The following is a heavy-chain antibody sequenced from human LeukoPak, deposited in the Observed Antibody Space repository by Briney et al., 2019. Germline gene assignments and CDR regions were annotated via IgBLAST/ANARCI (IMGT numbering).Heavy chain of an antibody. CDR1: GGSISSGGYY. CDR3: ARGRGYGSGSPLAY. V-gene: IGHV4-31*03. CDR2: IYYSGST. D-gene: IGHD3-10*01. Sequence: PSETLSPTCTVSGGSISSGGYYWSWIRQHPGKGLEWIGYIYYSGSTYYNPSLKSRVTISVDTSKNQFSLKLSSVTAADTAVYYCARGRGYGSGSPLAYWGQGTLVTVSS. J-gene: IGHJ4*02.